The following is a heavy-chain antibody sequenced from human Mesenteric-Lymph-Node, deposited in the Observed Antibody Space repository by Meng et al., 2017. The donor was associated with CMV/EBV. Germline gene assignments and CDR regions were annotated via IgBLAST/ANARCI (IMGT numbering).Heavy chain of an antibody. CDR1: GFTFSSYS. J-gene: IGHJ5*01. CDR3: ARGALDMVPVVIGLDS. CDR2: ISSGSGYI. D-gene: IGHD2-2*01. V-gene: IGHV3-21*01. Sequence: GGSLRLSCAASGFTFSSYSMNWVRQAPGKGLEWVSSISSGSGYIYYADSVEGRFTISRDNAKNSLYLQMNSLRAEDTAVYYCARGALDMVPVVIGLDSWGQGTLVTVSS.